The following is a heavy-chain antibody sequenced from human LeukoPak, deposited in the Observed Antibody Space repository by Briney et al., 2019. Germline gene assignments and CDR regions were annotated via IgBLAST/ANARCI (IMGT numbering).Heavy chain of an antibody. CDR3: ASTITSFRGMIYYGMDV. Sequence: GGSLRLSCAASGFIFSTYYMSWVRQAPGKGLEWVAIIKPDGSEKYSVDSVKGRFAISRDNTKKSLCLQMNSLRAEDTAVYYCASTITSFRGMIYYGMDVWGKGTTVTVSS. V-gene: IGHV3-7*03. CDR2: IKPDGSEK. D-gene: IGHD3-10*01. J-gene: IGHJ6*04. CDR1: GFIFSTYY.